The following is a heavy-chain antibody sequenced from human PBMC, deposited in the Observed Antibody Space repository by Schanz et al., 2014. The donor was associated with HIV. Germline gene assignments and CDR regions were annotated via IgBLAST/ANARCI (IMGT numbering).Heavy chain of an antibody. CDR1: GFSFSNYW. V-gene: IGHV3-7*01. D-gene: IGHD6-13*01. Sequence: EVQLVESGGGLVQPGGSLRLSCVASGFSFSNYWMSWVRQAPGRGLEWVANIKQDGSETYYVDSVKGRFVISRDNAENSLHLQMNSLRVEDTAVYYCAKVGRIYSTTWIDHWGQGTLVTVSS. J-gene: IGHJ4*02. CDR2: IKQDGSET. CDR3: AKVGRIYSTTWIDH.